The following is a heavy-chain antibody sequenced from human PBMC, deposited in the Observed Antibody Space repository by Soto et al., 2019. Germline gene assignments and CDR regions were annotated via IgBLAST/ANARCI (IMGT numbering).Heavy chain of an antibody. CDR2: IYYSGST. D-gene: IGHD4-17*01. CDR3: ARGRYYGDYVVYYYYGMDV. Sequence: PSETLSLTCTVSGGSISSYYCSWIRQPPGKGLEWIGYIYYSGSTNYNPSLKSRVTISVDTSKNQFSLKLSSVTAADTAVYYCARGRYYGDYVVYYYYGMDVWGQGTTVTVSS. CDR1: GGSISSYY. V-gene: IGHV4-59*01. J-gene: IGHJ6*02.